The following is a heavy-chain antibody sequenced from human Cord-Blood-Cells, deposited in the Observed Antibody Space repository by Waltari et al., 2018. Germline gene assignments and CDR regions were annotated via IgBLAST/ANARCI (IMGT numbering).Heavy chain of an antibody. CDR2: ISYDGSNK. CDR1: GLTFSSYG. CDR3: AKDWHYGSGSYYDY. D-gene: IGHD3-10*01. Sequence: QVQLVESGGGVVQPGRSLRLPCAASGLTFSSYGMHWVRQAPGKGLEWVAVISYDGSNKYYADSVKGRFTISRDNSKNTLYLQMNSLRADDTAVYYCAKDWHYGSGSYYDYWGQGTLVTVSS. J-gene: IGHJ4*02. V-gene: IGHV3-30*18.